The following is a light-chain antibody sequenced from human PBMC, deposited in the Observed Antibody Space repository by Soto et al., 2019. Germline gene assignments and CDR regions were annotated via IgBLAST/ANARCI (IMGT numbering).Light chain of an antibody. CDR3: QQYDTYWT. CDR1: QSISSW. CDR2: KAS. V-gene: IGKV1-5*03. J-gene: IGKJ1*01. Sequence: DIQMTQSPSTLSASVGDRVTITCRASQSISSWLAWYQQKPGKAPKLLIYKASSLESGVPSRFSGSGSGTEFTLTISSLQPDDFATYHCQQYDTYWTFGQGTKVELK.